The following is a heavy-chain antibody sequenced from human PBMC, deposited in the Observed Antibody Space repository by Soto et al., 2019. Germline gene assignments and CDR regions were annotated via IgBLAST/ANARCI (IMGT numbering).Heavy chain of an antibody. J-gene: IGHJ4*02. CDR3: ARHYGSGTYPLDY. Sequence: TLSLNCTVSGGSISEYYWGCIRQPPGKGLEYIGYIYSSGSTNYNPSLKSRVTMSVDTSKNQFSLKLSSVTAADTAVYYCARHYGSGTYPLDYWGQGTLVTVSS. D-gene: IGHD3-10*01. V-gene: IGHV4-59*08. CDR1: GGSISEYY. CDR2: IYSSGST.